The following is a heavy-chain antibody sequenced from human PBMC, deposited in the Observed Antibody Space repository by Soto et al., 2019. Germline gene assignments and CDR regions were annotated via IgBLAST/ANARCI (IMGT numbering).Heavy chain of an antibody. J-gene: IGHJ4*02. Sequence: EVQLVESGGGLVQPGGSLRLSCAASGFTLSNSWIHWVRQAPGKGLVWVSRINGDGSTINYADSVKGRFTISRDNAKNTLYLQLNSLRVEDTAVYYCVNGGYSGAGVYYFDFWGQGTLVTVSS. D-gene: IGHD5-12*01. CDR3: VNGGYSGAGVYYFDF. CDR2: INGDGSTI. V-gene: IGHV3-74*01. CDR1: GFTLSNSW.